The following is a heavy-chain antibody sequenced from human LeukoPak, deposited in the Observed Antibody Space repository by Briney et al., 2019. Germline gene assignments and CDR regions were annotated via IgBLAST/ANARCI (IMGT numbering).Heavy chain of an antibody. CDR3: ARESPYSSSWYRAAFDI. CDR1: GFTFSSYS. D-gene: IGHD6-13*01. CDR2: ISSSSSYI. Sequence: GGSLRLSCAASGFTFSSYSMNWDRQAPGKGLEWVSSISSSSSYIYYADSVKGRFTISRDNAKNSLYLQMNSLRAEDTAVYYCARESPYSSSWYRAAFDIWGQGTMVTVSS. V-gene: IGHV3-21*01. J-gene: IGHJ3*02.